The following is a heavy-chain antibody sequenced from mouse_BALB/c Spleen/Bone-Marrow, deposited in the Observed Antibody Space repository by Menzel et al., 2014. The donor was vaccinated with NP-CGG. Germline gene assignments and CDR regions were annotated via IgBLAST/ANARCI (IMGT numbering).Heavy chain of an antibody. D-gene: IGHD4-1*01. CDR1: GFNIKDTY. J-gene: IGHJ4*01. CDR2: IVPANGNT. V-gene: IGHV14-3*02. CDR3: ARWEYYAMDY. Sequence: VQLQQSGAELVKPGASVKLSCTASGFNIKDTYMHWVKQRPEQGLEWIGRIVPANGNTKYDPKFQGKATITAETSSNTAYLQLSSLTSEDTAVYYCARWEYYAMDYWGQGTSVTVSS.